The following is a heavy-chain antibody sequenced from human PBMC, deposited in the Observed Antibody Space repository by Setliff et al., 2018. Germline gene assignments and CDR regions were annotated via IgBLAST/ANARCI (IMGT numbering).Heavy chain of an antibody. CDR3: ARGGPTLTISRVLVVSSFDP. D-gene: IGHD3-3*01. V-gene: IGHV4-61*09. Sequence: TLSLTCTVSGGSISSGSYYWNWIRQPAGKGLEWIGHFYTSGNTNYNPSLKSRVTISVDTSKNQFSLKLSSVTAADTATYYCARGGPTLTISRVLVVSSFDPWGQGSRVTVSS. CDR2: FYTSGNT. J-gene: IGHJ5*02. CDR1: GGSISSGSYY.